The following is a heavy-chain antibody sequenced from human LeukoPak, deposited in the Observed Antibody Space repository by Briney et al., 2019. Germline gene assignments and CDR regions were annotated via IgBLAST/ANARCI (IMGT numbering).Heavy chain of an antibody. J-gene: IGHJ5*02. CDR3: ARELVPDCTGGNCYSGWFDP. V-gene: IGHV4-59*12. CDR1: GGSISSYY. D-gene: IGHD2-15*01. Sequence: PSETLSLTCTVSGGSISSYYWSWIRQPPGKGLEWIGYIYYSGSTNYNPSLKSRVTISVDTSNNQFSLKLTSVTAEDTAVYYCARELVPDCTGGNCYSGWFDPWGQGTLVTVSS. CDR2: IYYSGST.